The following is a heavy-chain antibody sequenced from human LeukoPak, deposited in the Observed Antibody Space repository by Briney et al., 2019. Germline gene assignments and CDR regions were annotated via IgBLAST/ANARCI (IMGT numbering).Heavy chain of an antibody. CDR1: GYSFTNYA. J-gene: IGHJ6*03. V-gene: IGHV1-2*02. CDR3: ARDEGYSSGWGYMDV. CDR2: INPNSGGT. D-gene: IGHD6-19*01. Sequence: ASVKVSCKASGYSFTNYAMNWVRQAPGQGLEWMGWINPNSGGTNYAQKFQGRVAMTRDTSISTAYMELSRLRSDDTAVYYCARDEGYSSGWGYMDVWGKGTTVTVSS.